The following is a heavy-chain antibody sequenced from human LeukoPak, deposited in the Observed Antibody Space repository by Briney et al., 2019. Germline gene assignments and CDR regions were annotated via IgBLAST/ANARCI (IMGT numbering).Heavy chain of an antibody. V-gene: IGHV3-30-3*01. D-gene: IGHD3-22*01. J-gene: IGHJ4*02. Sequence: PGGSLRLSCAASGFTFSSYAMHWVRQAPGKGLEWVAVISYDGSNKYYADSVKGRFTISRDNSKNTLYLQMNSLRAEDTAVYYCARDSHYYDSSGHLDYWGQGTLVTVSS. CDR3: ARDSHYYDSSGHLDY. CDR1: GFTFSSYA. CDR2: ISYDGSNK.